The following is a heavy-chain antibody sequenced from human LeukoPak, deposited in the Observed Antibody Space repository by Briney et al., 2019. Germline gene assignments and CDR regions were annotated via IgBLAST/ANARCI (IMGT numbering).Heavy chain of an antibody. CDR3: VRRKRSGCSRSSVLLKWSDL. J-gene: IGHJ5*02. D-gene: IGHD2-2*01. CDR1: GGSFSGYY. Sequence: SETLSLTCAVYGGSFSGYYWNWIRQPPGKGLEWIGEINHSGSTNYNPSHKSRVTISVDTSKNQFSLKLSSVTAADRAVYYCVRRKRSGCSRSSVLLKWSDLWGQGTLVTVSS. V-gene: IGHV4-34*01. CDR2: INHSGST.